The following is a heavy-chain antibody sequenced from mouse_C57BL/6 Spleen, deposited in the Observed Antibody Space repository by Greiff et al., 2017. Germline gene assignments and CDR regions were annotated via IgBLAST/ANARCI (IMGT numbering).Heavy chain of an antibody. CDR2: INPNNGGT. V-gene: IGHV1-26*01. CDR3: ARYPTLYYAMDY. Sequence: EVQLQQSGPELVKPGASVKISCKASGYTFTDYYMNWVKQSHGKSLEWIGDINPNNGGTSYNQKLKGKATLTVDKSYSTAYMELRRLTSEDSAVYYCARYPTLYYAMDYWGQGTSVTVSS. D-gene: IGHD4-1*02. J-gene: IGHJ4*01. CDR1: GYTFTDYY.